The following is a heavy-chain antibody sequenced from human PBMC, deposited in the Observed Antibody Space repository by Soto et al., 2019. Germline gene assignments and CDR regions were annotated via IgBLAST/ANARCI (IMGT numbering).Heavy chain of an antibody. D-gene: IGHD1-1*01. CDR3: ARGVPDFDY. V-gene: IGHV3-30-3*01. CDR2: ISYDGSNK. J-gene: IGHJ4*02. Sequence: QVQLVESGGGVVQPGRSLRLSCAASGFTFSSYATHWVRQAPGKGLEWVAVISYDGSNKYYADSVKGRFTISRDNSKNTLYLQMNSLRAEDTAVYYCARGVPDFDYWGQGTLVTVSS. CDR1: GFTFSSYA.